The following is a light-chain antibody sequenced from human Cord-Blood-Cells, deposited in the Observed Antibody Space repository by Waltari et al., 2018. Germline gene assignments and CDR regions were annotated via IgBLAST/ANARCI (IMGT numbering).Light chain of an antibody. CDR1: QSVSSY. CDR2: DAS. V-gene: IGKV3-11*01. Sequence: EIVLTQSPATLSLSPGERATLSCRASQSVSSYLAWYQQKPGQAPRLLNYDASNRATGIPARFSGSGSGTEFTLTISSLEPEDFAVYYCQQRSNWLTFGGGTKVEIK. J-gene: IGKJ4*01. CDR3: QQRSNWLT.